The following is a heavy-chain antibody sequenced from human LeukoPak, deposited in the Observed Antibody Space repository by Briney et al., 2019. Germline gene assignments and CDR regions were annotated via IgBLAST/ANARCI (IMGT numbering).Heavy chain of an antibody. CDR2: ISGSGTNT. Sequence: GGSLRLSCAASGFTFSSYGMSWVRQAPGKGLEWVSGISGSGTNTNYADSVKGRFTISRDNSKNTVYLQMKSLRAEDTAVYYCAKSSRPVTAMAFFDYWGQGPWSPSPQ. CDR3: AKSSRPVTAMAFFDY. D-gene: IGHD5-18*01. V-gene: IGHV3-23*01. J-gene: IGHJ4*02. CDR1: GFTFSSYG.